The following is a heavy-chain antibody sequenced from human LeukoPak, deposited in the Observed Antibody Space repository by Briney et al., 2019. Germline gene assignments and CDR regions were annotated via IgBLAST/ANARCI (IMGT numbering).Heavy chain of an antibody. CDR3: AREAVGHNFDY. Sequence: ASVKVSCKASGHIFTSYYMYWVRQAPGQGLEWMGIINPSGGSIRYAQRFQGRVTMTRDMSTSTVYMELSSLRSEDTAVYYCAREAVGHNFDYWGQGTLVTVSS. J-gene: IGHJ4*02. CDR1: GHIFTSYY. V-gene: IGHV1-46*01. CDR2: INPSGGSI.